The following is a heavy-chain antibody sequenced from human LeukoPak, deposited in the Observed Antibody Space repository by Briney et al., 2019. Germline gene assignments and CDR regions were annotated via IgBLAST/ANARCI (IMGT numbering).Heavy chain of an antibody. D-gene: IGHD6-13*01. CDR1: GFTFSSYE. CDR3: ARGRKDMMAAGLFDY. J-gene: IGHJ4*02. V-gene: IGHV3-48*03. Sequence: GGSLRLSCAASGFTFSSYEMNWIRQAPEKGLEWVSYMSRSGSTIYYADSAKGRFTISRDNAKNSLYLQMNSLRAEDTAVYYCARGRKDMMAAGLFDYWGQGTLVTVSS. CDR2: MSRSGSTI.